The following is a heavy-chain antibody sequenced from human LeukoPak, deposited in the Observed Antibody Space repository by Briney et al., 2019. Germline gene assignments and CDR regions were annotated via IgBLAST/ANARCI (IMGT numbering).Heavy chain of an antibody. J-gene: IGHJ4*02. CDR2: IYYSGGT. Sequence: SETLSLTCTVSGGSISSSNYYWGRVRQPPGKGLEWIGSIYYSGGTYYNPSLKSRVTISVDTSKDQFSLRLSSATAADTAVYYCARPSGTGTLDYWGQGTLVTVSS. V-gene: IGHV4-39*01. CDR3: ARPSGTGTLDY. CDR1: GGSISSSNYY. D-gene: IGHD3-9*01.